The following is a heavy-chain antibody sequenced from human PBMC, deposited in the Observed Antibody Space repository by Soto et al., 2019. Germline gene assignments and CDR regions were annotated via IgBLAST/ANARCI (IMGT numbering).Heavy chain of an antibody. Sequence: SETLSLTCTVSGGSISSYYWSWIRQPPGKGLEWIGYIYYSGSTNYNPSLKSRVTISVDTSKNQFSLKLSSVTAADTAVYYCARLFAAAAAGFDYWGQGTLVTVSS. D-gene: IGHD6-13*01. CDR3: ARLFAAAAAGFDY. V-gene: IGHV4-59*08. J-gene: IGHJ4*02. CDR2: IYYSGST. CDR1: GGSISSYY.